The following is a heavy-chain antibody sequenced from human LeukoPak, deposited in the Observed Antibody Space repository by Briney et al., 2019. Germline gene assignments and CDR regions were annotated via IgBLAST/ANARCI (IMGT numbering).Heavy chain of an antibody. CDR3: ARGTYYYDNFFDY. CDR1: GYTFTGYY. D-gene: IGHD3-22*01. CDR2: INPNSGGT. V-gene: IGHV1-2*04. Sequence: GASVKVSCKASGYTFTGYYMHWVRQAPGQGLEWMGWINPNSGGTNYAQKFQGWVTMTRDTSISTAYMELSRLRSDDTAVYYCARGTYYYDNFFDYWGQGTLVTVSS. J-gene: IGHJ4*02.